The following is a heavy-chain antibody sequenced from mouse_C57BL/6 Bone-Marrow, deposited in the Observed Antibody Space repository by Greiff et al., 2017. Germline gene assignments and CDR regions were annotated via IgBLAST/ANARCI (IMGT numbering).Heavy chain of an antibody. CDR1: GFTFSSYG. Sequence: EVKLQESGGDLVKPGGSLKLSCAASGFTFSSYGMSWVRQTPDKRLEWVATISSGGSYTYYPDSVKGRFTISRDNAKNTLYLQMSSLKSEDTAMYYCARYDYDGYFDVWGTGTTVTVSS. CDR3: ARYDYDGYFDV. D-gene: IGHD2-4*01. J-gene: IGHJ1*03. V-gene: IGHV5-6*01. CDR2: ISSGGSYT.